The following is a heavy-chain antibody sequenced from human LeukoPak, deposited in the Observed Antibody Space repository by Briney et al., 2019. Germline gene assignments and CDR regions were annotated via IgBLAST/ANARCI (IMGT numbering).Heavy chain of an antibody. CDR3: ARVFDS. CDR1: GGSVSTSDYY. J-gene: IGHJ4*02. CDR2: VFYTGKT. Sequence: SETLSLTCTVSGGSVSTSDYYGGWIRQSPVKGLEWIGDVFYTGKTNYNPSLRGRATISIDTSKNQFSLKLTYVTAADSAVYYCARVFDSWGQGTLVTVSS. V-gene: IGHV4-39*07.